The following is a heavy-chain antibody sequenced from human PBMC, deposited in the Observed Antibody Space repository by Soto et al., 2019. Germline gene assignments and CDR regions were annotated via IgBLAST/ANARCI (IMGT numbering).Heavy chain of an antibody. D-gene: IGHD6-19*01. J-gene: IGHJ4*02. CDR1: GYTFISYG. Sequence: QVQLVQSGAEVKKPGASVKVSCKASGYTFISYGISWVRQAPGQGLEWMGWINAFNGNTNYAQKLQGRVTMTRETSTSTAYMELRSLRSDDTAVYYCARDPVAGTYFDYWGQGTLVTVSS. V-gene: IGHV1-18*01. CDR3: ARDPVAGTYFDY. CDR2: INAFNGNT.